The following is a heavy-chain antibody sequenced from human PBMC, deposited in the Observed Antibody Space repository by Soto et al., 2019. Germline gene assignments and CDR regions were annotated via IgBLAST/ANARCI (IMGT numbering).Heavy chain of an antibody. Sequence: DVQLLESGGGLVQPGGSLRLSCAAAGFTFRSYAMSWVRQAPGKGLEWVSGISGSGISTHYADSVKGRFTVSRDNSTNTLYLQMNSLRAEDTAVYNCATEPVGPDGYFDLWGRGTLVTVSS. V-gene: IGHV3-23*01. CDR1: GFTFRSYA. J-gene: IGHJ2*01. CDR3: ATEPVGPDGYFDL. CDR2: ISGSGIST.